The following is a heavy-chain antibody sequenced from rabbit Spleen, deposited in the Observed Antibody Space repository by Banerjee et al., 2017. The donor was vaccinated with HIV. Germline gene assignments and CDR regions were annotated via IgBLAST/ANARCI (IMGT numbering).Heavy chain of an antibody. V-gene: IGHV1S40*01. D-gene: IGHD6-1*01. J-gene: IGHJ3*01. CDR3: ARAIGAAYAYDF. Sequence: YANWAKGRFTISETSSTTVTLQLTSLTAADTATYFCARAIGAAYAYDFWGQGTLVTVS.